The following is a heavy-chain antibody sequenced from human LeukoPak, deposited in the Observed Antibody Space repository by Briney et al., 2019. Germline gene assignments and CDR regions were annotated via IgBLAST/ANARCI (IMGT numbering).Heavy chain of an antibody. CDR3: AREGGVWGVTVAGFDP. Sequence: GASVKLSCKASGYNFISYGFSWVRQAPGQGLEGMGWVSAYNGNTKYAQKFQDRVTMTTNTSTSTAYMELRSLRPDDTAVYYCAREGGVWGVTVAGFDPWGQGTLVSVSS. CDR1: GYNFISYG. D-gene: IGHD3-10*01. V-gene: IGHV1-18*01. CDR2: VSAYNGNT. J-gene: IGHJ5*02.